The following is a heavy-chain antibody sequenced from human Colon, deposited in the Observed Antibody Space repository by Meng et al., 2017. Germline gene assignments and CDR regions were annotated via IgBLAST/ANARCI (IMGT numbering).Heavy chain of an antibody. D-gene: IGHD2-8*02. J-gene: IGHJ4*02. CDR1: GLSIGTTGDY. CDR3: ARADCTAGICYQFDN. Sequence: LPECGPALVNPSQTLSPTCNVSGLSIGTTGDYWTWIRQRSGKGLDWIGKIFYTGTAHYNPSLKTRAAMSVDRSKNQFSLKLSSVTAADTAVYYCARADCTAGICYQFDNWGQGTLVTVSS. CDR2: IFYTGTA. V-gene: IGHV4-31*03.